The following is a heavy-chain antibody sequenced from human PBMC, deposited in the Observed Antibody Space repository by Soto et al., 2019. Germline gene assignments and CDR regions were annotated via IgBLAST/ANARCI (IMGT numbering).Heavy chain of an antibody. D-gene: IGHD3-10*01. CDR1: GGSFSGYY. V-gene: IGHV4-34*01. Sequence: SQTLSLTCAVYGGSFSGYYWSWIRQPPGKGLEWIGEINHSGSANYNPSLKSRVTISVDTSKNQFSLKLSSVTAADTAVYYCARGRWDYDYGSGSYLYNKNYYYYYGMDVWGQGTTVTVSS. CDR3: ARGRWDYDYGSGSYLYNKNYYYYYGMDV. CDR2: INHSGSA. J-gene: IGHJ6*02.